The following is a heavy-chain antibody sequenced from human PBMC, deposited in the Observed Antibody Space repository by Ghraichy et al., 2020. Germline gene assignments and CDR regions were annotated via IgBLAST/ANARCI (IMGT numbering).Heavy chain of an antibody. Sequence: SETLSLTCTVSGGSISSYYWSWIRQPPGKGLEWIGYIYYSGSTNYNPSLKSRVTISVDTSKNQFSLKLSSVTAADTAVYYCARDMDSSGYYWLDPWGQGTLVTVSS. CDR1: GGSISSYY. J-gene: IGHJ5*02. CDR3: ARDMDSSGYYWLDP. D-gene: IGHD3-22*01. V-gene: IGHV4-59*01. CDR2: IYYSGST.